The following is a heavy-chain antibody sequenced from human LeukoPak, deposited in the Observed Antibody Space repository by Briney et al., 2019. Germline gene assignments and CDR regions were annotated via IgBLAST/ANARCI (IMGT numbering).Heavy chain of an antibody. CDR2: IYYSGST. J-gene: IGHJ4*02. CDR1: GGSISSGGYY. CDR3: ARGWAAAGPFDY. D-gene: IGHD6-13*01. Sequence: SETLSLTCTVSGGSISSGGYYWSWIRQHPGKGLEWIGYIYYSGSTYYNPSLKSRVTISVDTSKSQFSPKLSSVTAADTAVYYCARGWAAAGPFDYWGQGTLVTVSS. V-gene: IGHV4-31*03.